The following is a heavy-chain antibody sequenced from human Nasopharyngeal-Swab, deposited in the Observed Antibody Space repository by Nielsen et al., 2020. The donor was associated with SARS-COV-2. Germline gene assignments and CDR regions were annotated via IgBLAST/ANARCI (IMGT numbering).Heavy chain of an antibody. V-gene: IGHV4-31*02. D-gene: IGHD7-27*01. Sequence: RQAPGKGLEWIGYIYYSGSTYYNPSLKSRVTISVDTSKNQFSLKLSPVTAADTAVYYCARQPTLITGDEFLVYYYYGMDVWGQGTTVTVSS. CDR3: ARQPTLITGDEFLVYYYYGMDV. J-gene: IGHJ6*02. CDR2: IYYSGST.